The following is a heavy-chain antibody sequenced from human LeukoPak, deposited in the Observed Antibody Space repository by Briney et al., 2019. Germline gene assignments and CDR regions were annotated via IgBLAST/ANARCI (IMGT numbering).Heavy chain of an antibody. Sequence: SETLSLTCTVSGGSISSSSYYWGWIRQPPGKGLEWNGSNYDSGSTYYNPSLKSRVTISVDTSKNQFSLKLSSVTAADTAVYYCARRGHYYDPQLDYWGQETLVTVSS. CDR3: ARRGHYYDPQLDY. CDR1: GGSISSSSYY. D-gene: IGHD3-22*01. V-gene: IGHV4-39*01. CDR2: NYDSGST. J-gene: IGHJ4*02.